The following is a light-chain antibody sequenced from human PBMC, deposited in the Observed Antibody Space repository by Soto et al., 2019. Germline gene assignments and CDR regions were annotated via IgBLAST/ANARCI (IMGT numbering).Light chain of an antibody. CDR1: QSVSSSY. CDR3: QQYGSSPPIT. J-gene: IGKJ5*01. V-gene: IGKV3-20*01. Sequence: EIVLTQSPGTLSLSPGEKATLSCGASQSVSSSYLAWYQQEPGQAPRLLIYGASNRATGIPDRFSGSGSGTDFTLTISRLEPEDFAVYYCQQYGSSPPITFGQGTRLEIK. CDR2: GAS.